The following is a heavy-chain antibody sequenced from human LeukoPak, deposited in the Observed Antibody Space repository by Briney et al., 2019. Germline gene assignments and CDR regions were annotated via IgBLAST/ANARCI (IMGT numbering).Heavy chain of an antibody. V-gene: IGHV4-59*01. CDR2: FYHSGST. D-gene: IGHD3-22*01. J-gene: IGHJ4*02. Sequence: SETLSLTCSVSGGFNTHYYWSWIRQPPGKGPEWIGYFYHSGSTNYNPSLKSRVTISVDTSKNHFSLKLSSVTAADTAVYYCARGQWLPVFDFWGQGTLVTVSS. CDR1: GGFNTHYY. CDR3: ARGQWLPVFDF.